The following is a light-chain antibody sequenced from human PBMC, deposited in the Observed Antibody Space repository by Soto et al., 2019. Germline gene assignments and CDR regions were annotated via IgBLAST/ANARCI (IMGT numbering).Light chain of an antibody. Sequence: QSALTQPASVSGSPGQSITISCTGTSSDVGGYNYVSWYQQHQGKVPKLMIYEVFRRPSAISDRFSGSKSGNTASLTISGLQAEDEADYYCCSYTTTSTFVFGGGTKLTVL. CDR2: EVF. J-gene: IGLJ2*01. CDR1: SSDVGGYNY. V-gene: IGLV2-14*03. CDR3: CSYTTTSTFV.